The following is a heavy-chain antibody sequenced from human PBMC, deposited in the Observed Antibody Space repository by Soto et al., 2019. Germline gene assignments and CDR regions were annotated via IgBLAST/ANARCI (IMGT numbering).Heavy chain of an antibody. CDR2: INHSGST. CDR3: ARGRGYRPGWDYSSGWYRYYYGMDV. Sequence: SETLSLTCAVYGGSFSGYYWSWIRQPPGKGLEWIGEINHSGSTNYNPSLKSRVTISVDTSKNQFSLKLSSVTAADTAVYYCARGRGYRPGWDYSSGWYRYYYGMDVWGQGTTVTVSS. D-gene: IGHD6-19*01. CDR1: GGSFSGYY. J-gene: IGHJ6*02. V-gene: IGHV4-34*01.